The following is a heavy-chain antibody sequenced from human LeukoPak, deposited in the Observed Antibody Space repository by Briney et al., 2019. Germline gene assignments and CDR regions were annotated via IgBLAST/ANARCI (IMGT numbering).Heavy chain of an antibody. Sequence: GGSLRLSCAASGFTFSNFAMHWVRQAPGKGLEYVSTISSNGRSPYYADSVKDRFTISRDSSKNTLYLQMGSLRPEDMAVYYRVRGHSIHNYHYGMDVWGQGTTVIVSS. CDR2: ISSNGRSP. D-gene: IGHD3-3*01. V-gene: IGHV3-64*02. CDR3: VRGHSIHNYHYGMDV. J-gene: IGHJ6*02. CDR1: GFTFSNFA.